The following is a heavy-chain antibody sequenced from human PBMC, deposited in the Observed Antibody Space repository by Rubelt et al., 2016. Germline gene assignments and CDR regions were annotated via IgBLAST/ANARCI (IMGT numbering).Heavy chain of an antibody. V-gene: IGHV3-53*01. Sequence: TVSSNYMSWVRQAPGKGLEWVSVIYSGGSTYYADSVKGRFTISRDNSKNTLYLQMNSLRAEDTAVYYCAREGVYDSSGVLGAYGYWGQGTLVTVSS. CDR2: IYSGGST. D-gene: IGHD3-22*01. CDR3: AREGVYDSSGVLGAYGY. J-gene: IGHJ4*02. CDR1: TVSSNY.